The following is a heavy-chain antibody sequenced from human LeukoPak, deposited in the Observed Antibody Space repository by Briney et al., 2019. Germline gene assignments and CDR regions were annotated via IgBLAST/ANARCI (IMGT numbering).Heavy chain of an antibody. Sequence: SVKVSCEASGGTFSSYAISWVRQAPGQGLEWMGGIIPIFGTANYAQKFQGRVTITADESTSTAYMELSSLRSEDTAVYYCAREGDCSSTSCPPYNWFDPWGQGTLVTVSS. D-gene: IGHD2-2*01. CDR3: AREGDCSSTSCPPYNWFDP. V-gene: IGHV1-69*01. J-gene: IGHJ5*02. CDR2: IIPIFGTA. CDR1: GGTFSSYA.